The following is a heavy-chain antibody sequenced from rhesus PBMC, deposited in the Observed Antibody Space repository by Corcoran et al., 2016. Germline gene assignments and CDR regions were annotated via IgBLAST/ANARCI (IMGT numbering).Heavy chain of an antibody. D-gene: IGHD1-44*02. V-gene: IGHV4-80*01. Sequence: QVQLQESGPGLVKPSETLSLTCTVSGASISSNWWTWVRQPPGKGLEWIGEINGKNGTTNSTPPRKVRVTISKDPSRIQFSLKRSSVAAADTAVYFCVRGGGSSINSWGLGVRVTVSS. CDR2: INGKNGTT. J-gene: IGHJ4*01. CDR3: VRGGGSSINS. CDR1: GASISSNW.